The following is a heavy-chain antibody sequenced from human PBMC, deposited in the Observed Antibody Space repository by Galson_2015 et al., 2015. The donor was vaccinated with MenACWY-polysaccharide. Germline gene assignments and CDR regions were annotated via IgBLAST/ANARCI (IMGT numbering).Heavy chain of an antibody. CDR1: GFSLNSYW. Sequence: SLRLSCAASGFSLNSYWVHWVRQAPGKGLVWVSRINSDGSSTAYAGSVKGRFTISRDNAKNTLYLQMNSLRVEDTAVYYCARGAYYFDSWGQGTLITVSS. J-gene: IGHJ4*02. V-gene: IGHV3-74*01. CDR3: ARGAYYFDS. CDR2: INSDGSST.